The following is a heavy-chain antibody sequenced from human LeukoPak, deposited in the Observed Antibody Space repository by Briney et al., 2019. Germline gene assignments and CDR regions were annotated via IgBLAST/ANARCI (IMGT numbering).Heavy chain of an antibody. V-gene: IGHV4-4*07. CDR1: GGSISSYY. D-gene: IGHD6-13*01. Sequence: KSSETLSLTCTVSGGSISSYYWSWIRQPAGKGLEWIGRIYTSGSTNYNPSLKSRVTMSVDTSKNQFSLKLSSETAADTAVYYCARELVVGYSSSWYFDYWGQGTLVTVSS. CDR2: IYTSGST. CDR3: ARELVVGYSSSWYFDY. J-gene: IGHJ4*02.